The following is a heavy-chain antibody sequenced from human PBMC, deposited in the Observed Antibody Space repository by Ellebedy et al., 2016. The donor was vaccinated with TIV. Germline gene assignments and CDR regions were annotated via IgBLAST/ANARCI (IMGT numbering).Heavy chain of an antibody. CDR2: INPSGGST. V-gene: IGHV1-46*01. CDR1: GYTFTSYY. CDR3: ARDSSTTVTTPFDP. D-gene: IGHD4-17*01. J-gene: IGHJ5*02. Sequence: ASVKVSXXASGYTFTSYYMHWVRQAPGQGLEWMGIINPSGGSTSYAQKFQGRVTMTTDTSTSTAYMELRSLRSDDTAVYYCARDSSTTVTTPFDPWGQGTLVTVSS.